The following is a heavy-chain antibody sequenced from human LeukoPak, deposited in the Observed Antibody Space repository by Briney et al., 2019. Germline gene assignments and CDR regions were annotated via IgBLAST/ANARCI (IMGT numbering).Heavy chain of an antibody. Sequence: PGGSLRLSCAASGFTFSSYWMSWVRQAPGKGLEGVANIKQDGSEKYYVDSVKGRFTISRDNAKNSLYLQMNSLRAEDTAVYYCARDGIDYYYDSSGYLDIWGQGTMVTVSS. CDR3: ARDGIDYYYDSSGYLDI. D-gene: IGHD3-22*01. CDR1: GFTFSSYW. J-gene: IGHJ3*02. V-gene: IGHV3-7*01. CDR2: IKQDGSEK.